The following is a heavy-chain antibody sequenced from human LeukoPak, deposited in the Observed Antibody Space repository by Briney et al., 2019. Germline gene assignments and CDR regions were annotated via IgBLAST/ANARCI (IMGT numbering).Heavy chain of an antibody. V-gene: IGHV3-30*18. CDR3: AKDRLDSSSSVGNWFDP. D-gene: IGHD3-22*01. J-gene: IGHJ5*02. CDR2: ISYDGSNK. CDR1: GFTFSSYG. Sequence: PGGSLRLSCAASGFTFSSYGMHWVRQAPGKGLEWVAVISYDGSNKYYADSVKGRFTISRDNSKNTLYLQMNSLGAEDTAVYYCAKDRLDSSSSVGNWFDPWREGTLVSVCS.